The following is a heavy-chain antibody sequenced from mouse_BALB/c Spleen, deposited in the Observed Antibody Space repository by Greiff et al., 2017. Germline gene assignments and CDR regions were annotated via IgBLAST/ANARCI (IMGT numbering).Heavy chain of an antibody. V-gene: IGHV3-8*02. J-gene: IGHJ4*01. Sequence: ELKLMESGPSLVKPSQTLSLTCSVTGDSITSGYWNWIRKFPGNKLEYMGYISYSGSTYYNPSLKSRISITRDTSKNQYYLQLNSVTTEDTATYYCARIGGNSHYYAMDYWGQGTSVTVSS. CDR3: ARIGGNSHYYAMDY. D-gene: IGHD2-1*01. CDR1: GDSITSGY. CDR2: ISYSGST.